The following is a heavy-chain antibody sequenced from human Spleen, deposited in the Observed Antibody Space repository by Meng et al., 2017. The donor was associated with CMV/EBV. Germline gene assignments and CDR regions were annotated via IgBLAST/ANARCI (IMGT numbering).Heavy chain of an antibody. CDR2: IYSDAITT. J-gene: IGHJ6*02. CDR3: ARDNQKTIYYGMDV. V-gene: IGHV3-23*03. CDR1: GFTFSIYA. Sequence: GESLKISCAASGFTFSIYAMSWVRQPPGKGLEWVSVIYSDAITTYYADSVKGRFTISRDNSKNTLYLHMNSLRAEDTALYYCARDNQKTIYYGMDVWGQGTTVTVSS.